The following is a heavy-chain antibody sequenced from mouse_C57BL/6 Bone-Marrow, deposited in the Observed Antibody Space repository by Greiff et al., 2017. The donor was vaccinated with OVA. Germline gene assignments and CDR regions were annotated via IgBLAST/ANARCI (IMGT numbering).Heavy chain of an antibody. CDR2: IYPGNSDT. CDR3: TKGGPTRCFDY. V-gene: IGHV1-5*01. J-gene: IGHJ2*01. CDR1: GYTFTSYW. D-gene: IGHD3-3*01. Sequence: EVMLQQSGTVLARPGASVKMSCKTSGYTFTSYWMHWVKQRPGQGLEWIGAIYPGNSDTSYNQKFKGKAKLTAVTSASTAYMELSSLTNEDSAVYYCTKGGPTRCFDYWGQGTTLTVSS.